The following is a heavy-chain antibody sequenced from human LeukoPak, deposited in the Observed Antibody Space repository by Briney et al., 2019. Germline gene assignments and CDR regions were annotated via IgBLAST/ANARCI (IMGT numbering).Heavy chain of an antibody. CDR2: ISGSGGST. Sequence: GGSLRLSYAASGFTFSSYAMSWVRQAPGKGLEWVSAISGSGGSTYYADSVKGRFTISRDNSKNTLYLQMNSLRAEDTAVYYCAKVTAVVPAAPIDYWGQGTLVTVSS. D-gene: IGHD2-2*01. CDR1: GFTFSSYA. CDR3: AKVTAVVPAAPIDY. J-gene: IGHJ4*02. V-gene: IGHV3-23*01.